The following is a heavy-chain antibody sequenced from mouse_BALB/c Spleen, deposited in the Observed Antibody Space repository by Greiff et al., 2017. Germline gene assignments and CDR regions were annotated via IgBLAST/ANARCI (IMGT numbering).Heavy chain of an antibody. CDR1: GFTFSSYA. J-gene: IGHJ4*01. CDR3: ARDGYDGIYYAMDY. Sequence: EVKVVESGGGLVKPGGSLKLSCAASGFTFSSYAMSWVRQTPEKRLEWVASISSGGSTYYPDSVKGRFTISRDNARNILYLQMSSLRSEDTAMYYCARDGYDGIYYAMDYWGQGTSVTVSS. CDR2: ISSGGST. V-gene: IGHV5-6-5*01. D-gene: IGHD2-2*01.